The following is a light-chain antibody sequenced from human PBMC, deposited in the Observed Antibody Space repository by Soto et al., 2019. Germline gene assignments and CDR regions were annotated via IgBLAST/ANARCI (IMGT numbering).Light chain of an antibody. Sequence: QSVLTQPASVSGSPGQSITISCTGTSSDVGTYNYVSWYQQHPGKAPKVMIYDVSNRPSGVSNRFSGSKSGNTASLTISGLQAEDEADYYCSSYTGSSTSVIFGGGTMLTVL. J-gene: IGLJ2*01. V-gene: IGLV2-14*03. CDR1: SSDVGTYNY. CDR2: DVS. CDR3: SSYTGSSTSVI.